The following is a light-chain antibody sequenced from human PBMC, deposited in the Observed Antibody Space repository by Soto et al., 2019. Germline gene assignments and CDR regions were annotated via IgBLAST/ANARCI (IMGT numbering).Light chain of an antibody. CDR3: QQYNSFWT. Sequence: GDRVTITCRASQSISSWLAWYQQKPGKAPRLLIYDASYLERVVPSRFSGSGSGTEFTLTISDLQPDDLATYYCQQYNSFWTFGQGTKVEI. CDR1: QSISSW. J-gene: IGKJ1*01. V-gene: IGKV1-5*01. CDR2: DAS.